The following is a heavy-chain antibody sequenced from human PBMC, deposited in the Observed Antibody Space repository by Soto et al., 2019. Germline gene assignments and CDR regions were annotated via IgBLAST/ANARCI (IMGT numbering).Heavy chain of an antibody. V-gene: IGHV4-31*03. Sequence: QVQLQESGPGLVKPSQTLSLTCTVSGGSISSGGYYWSWIRQHPGKGLEWIGYIYYSGSTYYNPSLKRRVTISVDASKNQSSLKLSSVNAADTAGYYCARSSTRATYFDYWGQGTLVTVSS. CDR3: ARSSTRATYFDY. CDR1: GGSISSGGYY. J-gene: IGHJ4*02. CDR2: IYYSGST. D-gene: IGHD2-2*01.